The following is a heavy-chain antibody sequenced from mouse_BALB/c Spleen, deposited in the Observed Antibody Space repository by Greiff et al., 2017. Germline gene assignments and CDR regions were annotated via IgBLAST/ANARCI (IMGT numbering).Heavy chain of an antibody. CDR1: GYTFTDYA. CDR3: ARSPLLRLPSFDY. Sequence: QVQLKESGAELVRPGVSVKISCKGSGYTFTDYAMHWVKQSHAKSLEWIGVISTYYGDASYNQKFKGKATMTVDKSSSTAYMELARLTSEDSAIYYCARSPLLRLPSFDYWGQGTTLTVSS. J-gene: IGHJ2*01. V-gene: IGHV1S137*01. D-gene: IGHD1-2*01. CDR2: ISTYYGDA.